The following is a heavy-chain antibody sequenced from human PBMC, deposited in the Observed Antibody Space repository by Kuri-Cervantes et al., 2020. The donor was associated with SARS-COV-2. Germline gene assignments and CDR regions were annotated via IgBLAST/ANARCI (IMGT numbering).Heavy chain of an antibody. D-gene: IGHD1-26*01. CDR3: ARVWRSSGSYYFDY. CDR2: INHSGST. CDR1: GGSFSGYY. V-gene: IGHV4-34*01. J-gene: IGHJ4*02. Sequence: SQTLSLTCAVYGGSFSGYYWSWIRQPPGKGLEWIGEINHSGSTNYNPSLKSRVTISVDTSKNQFSLKLSSVTAADTAVYYCARVWRSSGSYYFDYWDQAILTVSS.